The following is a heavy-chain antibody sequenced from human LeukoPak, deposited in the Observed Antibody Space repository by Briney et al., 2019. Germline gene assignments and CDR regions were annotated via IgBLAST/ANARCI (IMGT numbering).Heavy chain of an antibody. D-gene: IGHD2-2*01. CDR3: ARDLPAAGPRFDP. CDR2: IYSGGST. J-gene: IGHJ5*02. Sequence: GGSLRLSCAASGFTVSSNYMSWVRQAPGEGLEWVSVIYSGGSTYYADSVKGRFTISRDNSKNTLYLQMNSLRAEDTAVYYCARDLPAAGPRFDPWGQGTLVTVSS. CDR1: GFTVSSNY. V-gene: IGHV3-66*02.